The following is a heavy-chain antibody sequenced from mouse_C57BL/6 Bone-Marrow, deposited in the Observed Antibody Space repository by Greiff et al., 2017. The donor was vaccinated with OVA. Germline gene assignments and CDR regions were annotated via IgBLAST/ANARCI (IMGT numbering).Heavy chain of an antibody. D-gene: IGHD2-1*01. CDR3: VPLYYGSYCAWFDY. V-gene: IGHV1-82*01. CDR2: IYPGDGDT. J-gene: IGHJ3*01. CDR1: GYAFSSSW. Sequence: QVQLKESGPELVKPGASVKISCKASGYAFSSSWMNWVKQRPGKGLEWVGRIYPGDGDTNYNGKFKGKATLTGDKSSSTAYMQLSSLTAEDSAVYFCVPLYYGSYCAWFDYWGQGTLVTVSA.